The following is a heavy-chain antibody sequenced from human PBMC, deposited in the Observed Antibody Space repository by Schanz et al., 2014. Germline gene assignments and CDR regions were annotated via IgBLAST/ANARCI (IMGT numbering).Heavy chain of an antibody. CDR2: ISSTSSYI. J-gene: IGHJ4*02. CDR3: ARDGAELYYFDD. Sequence: EVHLLESGGGLVQPGGSLRLSCAASGFTFSNYSMNWVRQAPGKGLEWVSSISSTSSYIFYADSVKGRFTISRDNAKNSLYLQMNGLRAEDTAVFYCARDGAELYYFDDWGQGTLVTVSS. V-gene: IGHV3-21*01. CDR1: GFTFSNYS. D-gene: IGHD1-1*01.